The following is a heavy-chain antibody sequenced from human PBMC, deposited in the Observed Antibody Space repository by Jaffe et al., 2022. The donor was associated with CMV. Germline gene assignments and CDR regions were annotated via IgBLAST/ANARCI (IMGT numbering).Heavy chain of an antibody. CDR3: TTALVDTMIVPIPDAFDI. CDR2: IKSKTDGGTT. Sequence: EVQLVESGGGLVKPGGSLRLSCAASGFTFSNAWMSWVRQAPGKGLEWVGRIKSKTDGGTTDYAAPVKGRFTISRDDSKNTLYLQMNSLKTEDTAVYYCTTALVDTMIVPIPDAFDIWGQGTMVTVSS. V-gene: IGHV3-15*01. J-gene: IGHJ3*02. CDR1: GFTFSNAW. D-gene: IGHD3-22*01.